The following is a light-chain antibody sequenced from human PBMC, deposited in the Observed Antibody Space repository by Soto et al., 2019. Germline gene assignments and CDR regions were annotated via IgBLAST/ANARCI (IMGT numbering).Light chain of an antibody. J-gene: IGKJ2*01. CDR2: GAS. Sequence: EIVLTQSPGTLSLSPGERATLSCRASQSVSSSYLAWYQQKPGQAPRLLIYGASSRATGIPDRFSGSGSGTDFTLNISRLEPEDFAVYYCQQDVRSPYTFGQGTKLEIK. CDR3: QQDVRSPYT. CDR1: QSVSSSY. V-gene: IGKV3-20*01.